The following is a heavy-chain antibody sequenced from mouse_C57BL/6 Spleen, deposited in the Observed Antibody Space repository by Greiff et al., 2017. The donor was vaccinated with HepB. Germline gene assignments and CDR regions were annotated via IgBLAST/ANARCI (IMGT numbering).Heavy chain of an antibody. J-gene: IGHJ4*01. Sequence: QVQLKESGAELVRPGTSVKVSCKASGYAFTNYLIEWVKQRPGQGLEWIGVINPGSGGTNYNEKFKGKATLTADKSSSTAYMQLSSLTSEDSAVYFCAREEGYDLYAMDYWGQGTSVTVSS. CDR1: GYAFTNYL. V-gene: IGHV1-54*01. CDR2: INPGSGGT. D-gene: IGHD2-3*01. CDR3: AREEGYDLYAMDY.